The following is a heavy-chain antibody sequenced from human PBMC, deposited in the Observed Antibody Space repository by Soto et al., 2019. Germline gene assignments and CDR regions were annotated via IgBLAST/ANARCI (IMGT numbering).Heavy chain of an antibody. Sequence: QVQLVQSGAEVQKPGSSVKVSCKASGGTFSSYTISWVRQAPGQGLEWMGRIIPILGIANYAQKFQGRVTITADKSTSTAYMELSSLRSEDTAVYYCASRRPYYYYMDVWGKGTTVTVSS. CDR1: GGTFSSYT. D-gene: IGHD6-6*01. CDR2: IIPILGIA. J-gene: IGHJ6*03. V-gene: IGHV1-69*02. CDR3: ASRRPYYYYMDV.